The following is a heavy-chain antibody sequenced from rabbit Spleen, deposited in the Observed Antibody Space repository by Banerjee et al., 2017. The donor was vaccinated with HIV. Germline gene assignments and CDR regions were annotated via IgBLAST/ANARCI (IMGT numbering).Heavy chain of an antibody. Sequence: QSLEESGGGLVKPGASLTLTCKASGFSLNSGYDMSWVRQAPGKGLEWIGFIYTGNGKNYYANWAIGRFTISKTSSTTVTLQLNSLTAADTATYFCARDQAGDADYGPYYLNLWGPGTLVTVS. CDR3: ARDQAGDADYGPYYLNL. CDR2: IYTGNGKN. J-gene: IGHJ4*01. D-gene: IGHD2-1*01. CDR1: GFSLNSGYD. V-gene: IGHV1S40*01.